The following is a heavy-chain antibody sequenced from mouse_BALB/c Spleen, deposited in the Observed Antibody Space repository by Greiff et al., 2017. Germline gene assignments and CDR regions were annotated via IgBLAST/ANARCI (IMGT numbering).Heavy chain of an antibody. CDR3: TKGTYYYGSSYNAMDY. J-gene: IGHJ4*01. CDR1: GYTFTSYW. CDR2: IYPSDSYT. V-gene: IGHV1-69*02. Sequence: QVQLQQPGAELVRPGASVKLSCKASGYTFTSYWINWVKQRPGQGLEWIGNIYPSDSYTNYNQKFKDKATLTVDKSSSTAYMQLSSPTSEDSAVYYCTKGTYYYGSSYNAMDYWGQGTSVTVSS. D-gene: IGHD1-1*01.